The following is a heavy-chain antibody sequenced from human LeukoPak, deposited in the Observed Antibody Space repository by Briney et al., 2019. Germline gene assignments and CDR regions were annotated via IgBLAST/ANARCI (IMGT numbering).Heavy chain of an antibody. CDR2: INWNGGST. J-gene: IGHJ3*02. CDR1: GFTFDDYG. D-gene: IGHD3-3*01. Sequence: GGSLRLSCAASGFTFDDYGMSWVRQATGKGLEWVSGINWNGGSTGSADSVKGRFTISRDNAKNSLYLQMNSLRDKDTALYYCARGYDFWSGSHDAFDIWGQGTMVTVSS. V-gene: IGHV3-20*04. CDR3: ARGYDFWSGSHDAFDI.